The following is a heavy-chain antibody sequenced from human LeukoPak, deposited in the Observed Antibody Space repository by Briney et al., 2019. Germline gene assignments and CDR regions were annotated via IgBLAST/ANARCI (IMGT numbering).Heavy chain of an antibody. V-gene: IGHV4-34*01. J-gene: IGHJ4*02. CDR1: GGSFSGYY. D-gene: IGHD2-15*01. CDR3: ARDRPHMDCSGGSCYQSRHSDY. Sequence: PSETLSLTCAGYGGSFSGYYWSWIRQPPGKGLEWIGEINHSGSTNYNPSLKSRVTISVDTSKNQFSLKLSSVTAADTAVYYCARDRPHMDCSGGSCYQSRHSDYWGQGTLVTVSS. CDR2: INHSGST.